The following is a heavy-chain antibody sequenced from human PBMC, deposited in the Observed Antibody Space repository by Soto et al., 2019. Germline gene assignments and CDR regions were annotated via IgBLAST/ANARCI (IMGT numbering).Heavy chain of an antibody. CDR1: GYTFTGYY. CDR2: INPNSGGT. V-gene: IGHV1-2*04. D-gene: IGHD5-18*01. CDR3: ARGNSYGYSGRDWFDP. J-gene: IGHJ5*02. Sequence: ASVKVSCKASGYTFTGYYMHWVRQAPGQGLEWMGWINPNSGGTNYAQKFQGWVTMTRDTSISTAYMELSRLRSDDTAVYYCARGNSYGYSGRDWFDPWGQGTLVTVSS.